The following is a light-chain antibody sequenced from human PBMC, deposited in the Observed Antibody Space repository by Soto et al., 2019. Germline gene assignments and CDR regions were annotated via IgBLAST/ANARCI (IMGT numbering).Light chain of an antibody. CDR2: DAS. CDR3: QQYNSYSQT. CDR1: QSISSW. J-gene: IGKJ1*01. Sequence: DIQMTQSPSTLSASVGYRVTITCRASQSISSWLAWYQQKPGKAPKLLIYDASSLESGVPSRFSGSGSGTEFTLTISSLQPDDFATYYCQQYNSYSQTFGQGTKV. V-gene: IGKV1-5*01.